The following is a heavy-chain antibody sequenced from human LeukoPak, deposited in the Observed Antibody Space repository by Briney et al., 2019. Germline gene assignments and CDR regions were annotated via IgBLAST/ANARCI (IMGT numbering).Heavy chain of an antibody. Sequence: PSETLSLTCAVYGGSFSGYYWSWIRQPPGKGLEWIGEINHSGSTNYNPSLKSRVTISVDTSKNQFSLKLSSVTAADTAVYYCARGRVSSGWLPFSFWGQGTLVTVSS. CDR3: ARGRVSSGWLPFSF. CDR1: GGSFSGYY. CDR2: INHSGST. D-gene: IGHD6-19*01. V-gene: IGHV4-34*01. J-gene: IGHJ4*02.